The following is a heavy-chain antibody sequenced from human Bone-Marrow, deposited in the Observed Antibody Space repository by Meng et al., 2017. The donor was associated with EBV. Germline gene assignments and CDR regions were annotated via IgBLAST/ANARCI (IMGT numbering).Heavy chain of an antibody. CDR3: ARDGHDSPFDY. CDR2: ISSSSSYI. D-gene: IGHD3-22*01. J-gene: IGHJ4*02. CDR1: GFPFSSYS. V-gene: IGHV3-21*01. Sequence: LGEAGGGVGKPGGYLRLSFAASGFPFSSYSMTWVRQAPGKGLEWVSSISSSSSYIYSADSVKGRFTISRDNAKNSLYLQMNSLRAEDTAVYYCARDGHDSPFDYWGQGTLVTVSS.